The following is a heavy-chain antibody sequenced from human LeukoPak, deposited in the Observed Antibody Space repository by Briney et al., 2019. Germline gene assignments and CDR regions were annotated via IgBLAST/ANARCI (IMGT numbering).Heavy chain of an antibody. CDR2: IYYSGGT. Sequence: SETLSLTCTVSGGSLSSYYWTWIRQPPGKGLECIGYIYYSGGTNYNPSLKSRVTISVDTSKNQFSLKLSSVTAADTAVYYCARVRPSTYYDYVWGSYRDGCDAFDIWGQGTMVTVSS. J-gene: IGHJ3*02. CDR1: GGSLSSYY. V-gene: IGHV4-59*12. D-gene: IGHD3-16*02. CDR3: ARVRPSTYYDYVWGSYRDGCDAFDI.